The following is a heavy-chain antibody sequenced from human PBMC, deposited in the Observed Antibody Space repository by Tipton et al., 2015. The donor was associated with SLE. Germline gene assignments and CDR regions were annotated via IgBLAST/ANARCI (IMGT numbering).Heavy chain of an antibody. D-gene: IGHD2-15*01. Sequence: TLSLTCTVSGDSISRYYWTWIRQPPGKGLEWIGNIFSSGRTNYNPSLKSRVTISVDTSKNHFSLNLTSMTAADTAVYYCARVLLVDLGNDAFDIWGQGTMVTVSS. V-gene: IGHV4-59*01. J-gene: IGHJ3*02. CDR2: IFSSGRT. CDR1: GDSISRYY. CDR3: ARVLLVDLGNDAFDI.